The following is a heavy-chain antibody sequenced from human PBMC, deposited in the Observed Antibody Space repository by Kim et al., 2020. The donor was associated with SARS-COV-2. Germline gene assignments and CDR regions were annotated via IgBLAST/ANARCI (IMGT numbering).Heavy chain of an antibody. J-gene: IGHJ4*02. V-gene: IGHV3-33*05. CDR3: ASLWVTRNPDRDY. CDR2: ISYDGSNK. D-gene: IGHD2-21*02. CDR1: GFTFSSYG. Sequence: GGSLRLSCAASGFTFSSYGMHWVRQAPGKGLEWVAVISYDGSNKYYADSVKGRFTISRDNSKNTLYLQMNSLRAEDTAVYYCASLWVTRNPDRDYWGQGTLVTVSS.